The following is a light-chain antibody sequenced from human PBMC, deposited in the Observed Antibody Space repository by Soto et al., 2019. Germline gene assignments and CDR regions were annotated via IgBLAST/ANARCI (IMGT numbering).Light chain of an antibody. CDR2: DVS. CDR1: SSDVGGYKY. CDR3: SSYTSSSTLEGV. V-gene: IGLV2-14*01. Sequence: QSALTQPASVSGSPGQSITISCTGTSSDVGGYKYVSWYQQHPGKAPKLMIYDVSTRRSGVSNRFSGSKSGNTASLTISGLQAEDEADYYCSSYTSSSTLEGVFGGGTKLTVL. J-gene: IGLJ2*01.